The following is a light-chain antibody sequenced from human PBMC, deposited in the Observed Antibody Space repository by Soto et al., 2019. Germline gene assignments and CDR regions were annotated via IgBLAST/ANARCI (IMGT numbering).Light chain of an antibody. J-gene: IGKJ2*01. Sequence: DVVMTQSPLSLSVTLGQPASISCRSTQSLEYSDGSTFLNGFQQRPGQSPRRLLYKVSNRDSGVPDRFSGSGSGTDFTLKIRRVEAEDVGVYFCMQGRYWATFGQGTKLEIK. CDR3: MQGRYWAT. V-gene: IGKV2-30*01. CDR1: QSLEYSDGSTF. CDR2: KVS.